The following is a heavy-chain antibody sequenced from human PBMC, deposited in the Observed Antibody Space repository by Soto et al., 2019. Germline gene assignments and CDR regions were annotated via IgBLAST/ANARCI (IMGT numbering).Heavy chain of an antibody. V-gene: IGHV3-53*02. D-gene: IGHD2-2*01. J-gene: IGHJ6*02. Sequence: EVQLVETGGGLIQPGGSLRLSCAASGFTVSSNYMSWVRQAPGKGLEWVSVIYSGGSTYYADSVKGRFTISRDNSKNTLYLQMNSLRAEDTAVYYCARDIPAAMFGSYYGMDVWGQGTTVTVSS. CDR2: IYSGGST. CDR3: ARDIPAAMFGSYYGMDV. CDR1: GFTVSSNY.